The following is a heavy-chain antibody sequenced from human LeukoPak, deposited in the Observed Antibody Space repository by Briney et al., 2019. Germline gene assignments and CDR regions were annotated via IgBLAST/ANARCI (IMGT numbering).Heavy chain of an antibody. J-gene: IGHJ4*02. CDR3: ARDYSYGYFDY. V-gene: IGHV1-18*01. CDR1: GYTFTNFG. D-gene: IGHD5-18*01. CDR2: ISAYNGNT. Sequence: ASVKVSCKASGYTFTNFGISWVRQAPGQGLEWMGWISAYNGNTNYAQRLQGRVTMTTDTSTSTAYMELRSLRSEDTAAYYCARDYSYGYFDYWGQGTLVTVSS.